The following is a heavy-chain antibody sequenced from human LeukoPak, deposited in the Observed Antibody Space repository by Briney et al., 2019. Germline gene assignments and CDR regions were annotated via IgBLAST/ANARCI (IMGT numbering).Heavy chain of an antibody. CDR3: AKNVVVKRYIDF. CDR1: GFTFSSYT. V-gene: IGHV3-23*01. Sequence: GGSLRLSCAASGFTFSSYTMIWVRQAPGKGLQWVAVISGGGRTTEYADFVKGRFTISRDNSKNTLSLQMNSLTVEDTAIYFCAKNVVVKRYIDFWGQGTLVTVSS. J-gene: IGHJ4*02. D-gene: IGHD2-15*01. CDR2: ISGGGRTT.